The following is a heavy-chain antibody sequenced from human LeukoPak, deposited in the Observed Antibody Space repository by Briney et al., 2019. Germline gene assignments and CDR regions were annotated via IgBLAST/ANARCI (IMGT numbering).Heavy chain of an antibody. J-gene: IGHJ4*02. D-gene: IGHD4-17*01. Sequence: ASVKVSCKTSGFTFTGYYIHWVRQAPGQGLEWMGWINANSGGTNYAQQFQGWVTMTRDTSISTAYMEMSRLSSADTAMYYCARDSSTVTTPYFDFWGQGTLVTVPS. CDR3: ARDSSTVTTPYFDF. V-gene: IGHV1-2*04. CDR1: GFTFTGYY. CDR2: INANSGGT.